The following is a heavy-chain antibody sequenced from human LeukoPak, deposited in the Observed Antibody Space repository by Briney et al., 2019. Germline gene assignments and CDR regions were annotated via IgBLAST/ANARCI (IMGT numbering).Heavy chain of an antibody. CDR2: INWNGGST. V-gene: IGHV3-20*04. CDR3: ARVGGSGSYYNFDY. D-gene: IGHD3-10*01. CDR1: GFTFSSYG. J-gene: IGHJ4*02. Sequence: PGGSLRLSCAASGFTFSSYGMSWVRQAPGKGLEWVSGINWNGGSTGYADSVKGRFTISRDNAKNSLYLQMNSLRAEDTALYYCARVGGSGSYYNFDYWGQGTLVTVSS.